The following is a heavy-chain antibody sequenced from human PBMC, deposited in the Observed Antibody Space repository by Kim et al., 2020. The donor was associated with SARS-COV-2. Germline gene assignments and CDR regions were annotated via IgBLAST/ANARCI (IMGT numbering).Heavy chain of an antibody. CDR2: ISYDGSNK. CDR3: AKDRSYYYDSSGYLGVDY. D-gene: IGHD3-22*01. V-gene: IGHV3-30*18. J-gene: IGHJ4*02. CDR1: GFTFSSYG. Sequence: GGSLRLSCAASGFTFSSYGMHWVRQAPGKGLEWVAVISYDGSNKYYADSVKGRFTISRDNSKNTLYLQMNSLRAEDTAVYYCAKDRSYYYDSSGYLGVDYWGQGTLVTVSS.